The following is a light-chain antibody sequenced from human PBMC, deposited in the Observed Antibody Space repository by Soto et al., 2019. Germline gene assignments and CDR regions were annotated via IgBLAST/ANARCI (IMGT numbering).Light chain of an antibody. V-gene: IGKV3-20*01. Sequence: EIVLTQSPGTLSLSPGDRATLSCRASQSLSRSSLAWYQQKPGRAPRLLIYGASSRATGIPDRFSGSGSGTDFTLTISRLEPEDFAVYYCQHYGSSPRTFGQGTKVEIK. J-gene: IGKJ1*01. CDR3: QHYGSSPRT. CDR1: QSLSRSS. CDR2: GAS.